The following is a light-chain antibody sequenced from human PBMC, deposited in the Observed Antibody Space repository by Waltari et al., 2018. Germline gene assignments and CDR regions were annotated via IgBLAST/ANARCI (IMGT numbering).Light chain of an antibody. CDR2: GTS. V-gene: IGKV3-15*01. CDR3: QQYNDWPDT. Sequence: EIVMTQSPGTLSVSPGERATLSCRASQSINRNLAWYQKKSGQAPRLLIYGTSTRATGIPARFSGSGSGTEFTLTISSLQSEDFAVYYCQQYNDWPDTFGQGTRLEIK. J-gene: IGKJ5*01. CDR1: QSINRN.